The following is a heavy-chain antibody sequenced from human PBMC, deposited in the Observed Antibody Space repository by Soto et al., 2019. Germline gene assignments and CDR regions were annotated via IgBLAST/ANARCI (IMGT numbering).Heavy chain of an antibody. CDR3: ARDPRGYDFWSGYYNYYYYGMDV. Sequence: EVQLVESGGGLVQPGGSLRLSCAASGFTFSSYWMHWVRQAPGKGLVWVSRINSDGSSTSYADSVKGRFTISRDNAKNTLYLQMNSLRAEDTAVYYCARDPRGYDFWSGYYNYYYYGMDVWGQGTTDTVSS. CDR1: GFTFSSYW. D-gene: IGHD3-3*01. CDR2: INSDGSST. J-gene: IGHJ6*02. V-gene: IGHV3-74*01.